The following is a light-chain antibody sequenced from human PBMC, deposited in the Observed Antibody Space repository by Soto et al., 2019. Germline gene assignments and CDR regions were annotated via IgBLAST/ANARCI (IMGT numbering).Light chain of an antibody. CDR2: AAS. Sequence: IQLTQSPSSPSASVGDRVTITCRASQGISSYLAWYQQKPGKAPNLLIYAASTLQSGVPSRFSGSGSGTDFTLTISSLQPEDFATYYCQQLNSYPQTFGPGTKVDLK. V-gene: IGKV1-9*01. CDR1: QGISSY. CDR3: QQLNSYPQT. J-gene: IGKJ3*01.